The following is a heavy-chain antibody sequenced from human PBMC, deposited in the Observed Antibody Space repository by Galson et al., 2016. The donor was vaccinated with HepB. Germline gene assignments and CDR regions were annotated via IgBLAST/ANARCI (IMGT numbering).Heavy chain of an antibody. D-gene: IGHD2-2*01. Sequence: SVKVSCKASGYTFTHYAMHWVRQAPGQRLEWMGWINAGNGDTKYSQNFQGRVTITRDTSASTAYMELSSLRSEDTAVYYCAREDCGTTNCRRWFDPWGQGTLVTVSS. CDR2: INAGNGDT. CDR1: GYTFTHYA. V-gene: IGHV1-3*01. CDR3: AREDCGTTNCRRWFDP. J-gene: IGHJ5*02.